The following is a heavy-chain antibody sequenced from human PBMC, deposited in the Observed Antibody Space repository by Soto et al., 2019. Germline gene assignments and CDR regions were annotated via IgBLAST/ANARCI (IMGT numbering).Heavy chain of an antibody. D-gene: IGHD6-6*01. Sequence: EVQLVESGGGLVQPGGSLRLSCAASGFTVSSNYMSWVRQAPGQGLEWVSVIYSGGSTYYADSVKGRFTISRDNSKNTVYLQMNSLRVEDTAVYYCERGVAARPSDYWGQGTLVTVSS. V-gene: IGHV3-66*01. CDR2: IYSGGST. CDR3: ERGVAARPSDY. CDR1: GFTVSSNY. J-gene: IGHJ4*02.